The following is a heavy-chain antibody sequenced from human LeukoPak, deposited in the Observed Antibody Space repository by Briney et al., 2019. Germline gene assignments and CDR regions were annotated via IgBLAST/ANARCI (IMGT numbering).Heavy chain of an antibody. J-gene: IGHJ4*02. CDR3: ARGYSLDH. D-gene: IGHD5-18*01. V-gene: IGHV4-59*01. CDR1: GASISSYS. Sequence: PSETLSLTCTVSGASISSYSWSWIRQPPGKGLEWIGYIYHSGSTNYNPSLKSRVTISVDTSKNQFSLEVTSVTAADTAVYYCARGYSLDHWGQGTLVTVSS. CDR2: IYHSGST.